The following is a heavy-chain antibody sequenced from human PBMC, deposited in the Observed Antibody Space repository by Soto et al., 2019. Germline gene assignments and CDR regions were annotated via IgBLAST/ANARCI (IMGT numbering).Heavy chain of an antibody. Sequence: GGSLRLSCAASGFTFSSYWMSWVRQAPGKGLEWVANIKQDGSEKYYVDSVKGRFTISRDNAKNSLYLQMNSLRAEDTAVYYCARDIVATPAYYYYMDVWGKGTTVTVSS. J-gene: IGHJ6*03. CDR1: GFTFSSYW. CDR3: ARDIVATPAYYYYMDV. CDR2: IKQDGSEK. V-gene: IGHV3-7*01. D-gene: IGHD5-12*01.